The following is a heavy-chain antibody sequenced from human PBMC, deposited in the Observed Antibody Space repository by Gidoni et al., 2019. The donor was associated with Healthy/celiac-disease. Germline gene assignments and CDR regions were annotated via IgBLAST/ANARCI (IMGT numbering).Heavy chain of an antibody. CDR3: ARDAGVGIAAAGDTFDY. CDR1: GYTFTSYY. D-gene: IGHD6-13*01. CDR2: INPSGGST. V-gene: IGHV1-46*01. Sequence: QVQLVQSGAEVKKPGASVKVSCKASGYTFTSYYMHWVRQAPGQGLEWMGIINPSGGSTSYAQKFQGRVTMTRDTSTSTVYMELSSLRSEDTAVYYCARDAGVGIAAAGDTFDYWGQGTLVTVSS. J-gene: IGHJ4*02.